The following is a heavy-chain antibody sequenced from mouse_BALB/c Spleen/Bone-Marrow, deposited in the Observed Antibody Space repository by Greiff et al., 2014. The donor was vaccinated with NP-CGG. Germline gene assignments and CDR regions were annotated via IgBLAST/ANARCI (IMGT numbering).Heavy chain of an antibody. D-gene: IGHD6-5*01. J-gene: IGHJ1*01. CDR1: GFSLTSYG. CDR2: IWAGGST. V-gene: IGHV2-9*02. Sequence: VKLEESGPGLVAPSQSLSITCTVSGFSLTSYGVHWVRQPPGKGLEWLGVIWAGGSTNYNSALMSRLSISKDNSKSQVFLKTNSLQTDDTAMYYCARAYLWYFDVWGAGTTVTVSS. CDR3: ARAYLWYFDV.